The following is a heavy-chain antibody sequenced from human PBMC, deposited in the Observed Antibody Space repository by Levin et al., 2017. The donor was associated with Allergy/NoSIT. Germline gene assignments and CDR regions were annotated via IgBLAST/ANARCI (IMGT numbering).Heavy chain of an antibody. CDR3: ARGEPGVNWYFDL. CDR2: VYYSGTA. Sequence: SETLSLTCTVSGGSITTYYWNWLRQTPGKGLEWIGYVYYSGTAHYNTFFKSRVTTSVDTSKSPVSLRLTSVTAADTALYFCARGEPGVNWYFDLWGRGTLVTVSA. D-gene: IGHD4-23*01. CDR1: GGSITTYY. J-gene: IGHJ2*01. V-gene: IGHV4-59*01.